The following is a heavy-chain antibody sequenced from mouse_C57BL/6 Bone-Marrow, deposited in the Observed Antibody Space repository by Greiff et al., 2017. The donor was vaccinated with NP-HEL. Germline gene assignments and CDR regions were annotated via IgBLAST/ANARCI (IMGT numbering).Heavy chain of an antibody. CDR3: ARGDTTVVAWDY. D-gene: IGHD1-1*01. V-gene: IGHV1-69*01. Sequence: QVQLKQPGAELVMPGASVKLSCKASGYTFTSYWMHWVKQRPGQGLEWIGEIDPSDSYTNYNQKFKGKSTLTVDKSSSTAYMQLSSLTSEDSAVDYCARGDTTVVAWDYWGQGTTLTVSS. CDR2: IDPSDSYT. J-gene: IGHJ2*01. CDR1: GYTFTSYW.